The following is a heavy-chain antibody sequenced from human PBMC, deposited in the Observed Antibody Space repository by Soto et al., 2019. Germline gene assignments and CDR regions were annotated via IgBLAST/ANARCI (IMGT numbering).Heavy chain of an antibody. V-gene: IGHV3-30-3*01. J-gene: IGHJ4*02. D-gene: IGHD1-26*01. CDR3: ARGHSGSYLDY. CDR1: GFTFSSYA. Sequence: SLRLSCAASGFTFSSYATHWVRQAPGKGLEWVAVISYDGSNKYYADSVKGRFTISRDNSKNTLYLQMNSLRAEDTAVYYCARGHSGSYLDYWDQGTLLTVSS. CDR2: ISYDGSNK.